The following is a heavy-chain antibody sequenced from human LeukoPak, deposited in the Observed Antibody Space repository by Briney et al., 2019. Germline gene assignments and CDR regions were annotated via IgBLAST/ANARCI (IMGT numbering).Heavy chain of an antibody. J-gene: IGHJ5*02. V-gene: IGHV3-74*01. CDR1: GFTFSSYW. D-gene: IGHD6-13*01. CDR3: ARGGSSSSWYLA. CDR2: INSDGSST. Sequence: GGSLRLSCAAPGFTFSSYWMHWVRQAPGKGLVWVSRINSDGSSTSYADSVKGRFTISRDNAKNTLYLQMNSLRAEDTAVYYCARGGSSSSWYLAWGQGTLVTVSS.